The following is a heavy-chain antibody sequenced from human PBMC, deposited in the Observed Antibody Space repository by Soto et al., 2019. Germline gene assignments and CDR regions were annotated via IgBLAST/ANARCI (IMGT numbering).Heavy chain of an antibody. Sequence: SETLSLTCAVYGGSFSGYYWSWIRQPPGKGLEWIGEINHSGSTNYNPSLKSRVTISVDTSKNQFSLKLSSVTAADTAVYYCARGAPSRGPTEFDYWGQGTLVTVSS. CDR1: GGSFSGYY. CDR3: ARGAPSRGPTEFDY. J-gene: IGHJ4*02. D-gene: IGHD2-15*01. V-gene: IGHV4-34*01. CDR2: INHSGST.